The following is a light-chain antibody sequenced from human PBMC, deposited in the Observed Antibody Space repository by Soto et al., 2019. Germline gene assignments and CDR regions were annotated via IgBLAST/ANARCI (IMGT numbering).Light chain of an antibody. CDR2: WAS. CDR1: QSILYSSNNKNY. V-gene: IGKV4-1*01. J-gene: IGKJ1*01. CDR3: QQYYSSPTWT. Sequence: DIVMTQSPDSLAVSLGERATINCKSSQSILYSSNNKNYLAWFQQKPGQPPKLLIYWASTRESGVPDRFSGNGSETDFSLTISSLQAEDVAIYYCQQYYSSPTWTFGQGTKVEIK.